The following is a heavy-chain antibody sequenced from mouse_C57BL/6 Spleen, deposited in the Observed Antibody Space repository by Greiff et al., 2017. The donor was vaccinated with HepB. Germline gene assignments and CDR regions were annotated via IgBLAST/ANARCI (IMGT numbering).Heavy chain of an antibody. Sequence: QVQLKQSGAELMKPGASVKLSCKATGYTFTGYWIEWVKQRPGHGLEWIGEILPGSGSTNYNEKFKGKATFTADTSSNTAYMQLSSLTTEDSAIYYGARFIYYGNYGYFDYWGQGTTLTVSS. CDR1: GYTFTGYW. CDR2: ILPGSGST. D-gene: IGHD2-1*01. V-gene: IGHV1-9*01. J-gene: IGHJ2*01. CDR3: ARFIYYGNYGYFDY.